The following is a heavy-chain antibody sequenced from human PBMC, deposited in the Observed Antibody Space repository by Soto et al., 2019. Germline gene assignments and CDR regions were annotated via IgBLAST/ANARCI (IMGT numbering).Heavy chain of an antibody. Sequence: EVQLVESGGGLVQPGGPLRLSCVASGIPVSSNYMTWVRQAPGKGLEWVSVLHSGGDTYYANSVKGRFTISRHDSTNTVFLQMNSLTAEDTAVYYCARDGPYYYASRMDVWGQGTTVTVSS. CDR1: GIPVSSNY. V-gene: IGHV3-53*04. J-gene: IGHJ6*02. CDR3: ARDGPYYYASRMDV. CDR2: LHSGGDT. D-gene: IGHD3-10*01.